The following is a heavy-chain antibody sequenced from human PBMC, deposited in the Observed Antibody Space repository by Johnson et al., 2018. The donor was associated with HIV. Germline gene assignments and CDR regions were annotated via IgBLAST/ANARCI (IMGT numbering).Heavy chain of an antibody. Sequence: VQLVESGGGLVQPGGSLRLSCAASGFTVSSYYMTWVRQAPGKGLEWVSVLFSGGTTYYAGSVHGCFTISRDNSKNTLYLQMNSLRAEDTAVYYCARDNSRSWFDYDAFDIWGQGTMVTVSS. CDR1: GFTVSSYY. D-gene: IGHD6-13*01. CDR2: LFSGGTT. V-gene: IGHV3-66*01. CDR3: ARDNSRSWFDYDAFDI. J-gene: IGHJ3*02.